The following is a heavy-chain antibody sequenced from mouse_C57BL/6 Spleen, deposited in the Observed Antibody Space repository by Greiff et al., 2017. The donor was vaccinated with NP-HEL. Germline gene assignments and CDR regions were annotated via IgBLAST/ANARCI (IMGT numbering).Heavy chain of an antibody. CDR2: IWGDGGT. D-gene: IGHD2-2*01. Sequence: QVQLKQSGPGLVAPSQCLSITCTVSGFSLTSYGVSWVRQPPGKGLEWLGVIWGDGGTNYHSALISRLSISKDKSKSQVYLKLSSLKTDDTATYYCAKEGGYDEGFAYWGQGTLVTVSA. V-gene: IGHV2-3*01. J-gene: IGHJ3*01. CDR3: AKEGGYDEGFAY. CDR1: GFSLTSYG.